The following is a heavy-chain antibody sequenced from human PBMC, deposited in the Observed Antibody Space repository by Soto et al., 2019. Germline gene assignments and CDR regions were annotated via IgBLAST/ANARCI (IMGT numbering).Heavy chain of an antibody. CDR3: AKSTGGTANGMDV. CDR2: ISSSSSTI. D-gene: IGHD2-8*02. Sequence: GGSLRLSCAASGFTFSYYSMNWVRQAPGKGLEWVSSISSSSSTIAYADSVKGRFTISRDNAKNSLYLQMSSLRAEDTALYYCAKSTGGTANGMDVWGQGTTVTVSS. V-gene: IGHV3-21*04. CDR1: GFTFSYYS. J-gene: IGHJ6*02.